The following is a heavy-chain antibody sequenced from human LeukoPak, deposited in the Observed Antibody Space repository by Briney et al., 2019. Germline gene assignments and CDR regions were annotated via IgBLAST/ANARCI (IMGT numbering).Heavy chain of an antibody. CDR3: ARAPGTFWSGYYHFDY. V-gene: IGHV3-48*04. CDR2: ISSSSSTI. CDR1: GFTFSSYS. D-gene: IGHD3-3*01. Sequence: GGSLRLSCAASGFTFSSYSMNWVRQAPGKGLEWVSYISSSSSTIYYADSAKGRFTISRDNAKNSLYLQMNSLRAEDTAVYYCARAPGTFWSGYYHFDYWGQGTLVTVSS. J-gene: IGHJ4*02.